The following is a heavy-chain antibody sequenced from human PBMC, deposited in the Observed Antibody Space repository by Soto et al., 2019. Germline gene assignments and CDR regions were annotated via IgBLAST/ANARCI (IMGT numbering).Heavy chain of an antibody. CDR2: IYHSGST. CDR1: GGSISSGGYS. J-gene: IGHJ5*02. V-gene: IGHV4-30-2*01. CDR3: ARVPDR. Sequence: QLQLQESGSGLVKPSQTLSLTCAVSGGSISSGGYSWSWIRQPPGKGLEWIGYIYHSGSTYYNPSLRSRGTFSVGRSKNQVSLKLGSVPGADTAVYYCARVPDRWGQGTLVTVSS. D-gene: IGHD2-2*01.